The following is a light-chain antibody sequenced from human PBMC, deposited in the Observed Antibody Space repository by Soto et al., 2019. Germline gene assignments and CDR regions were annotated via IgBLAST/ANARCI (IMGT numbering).Light chain of an antibody. CDR2: DND. Sequence: QSVLTQPPSVSAAPGQTVTISCSGSSSNIGHNYVCWYQHLPGTAPKLLIFDNDKRPSGIPDRFSGSKSGTSATLDITGLQAGDEADYYCGTWDSSLSVGLFGGGTKLTV. CDR3: GTWDSSLSVGL. CDR1: SSNIGHNY. V-gene: IGLV1-51*01. J-gene: IGLJ2*01.